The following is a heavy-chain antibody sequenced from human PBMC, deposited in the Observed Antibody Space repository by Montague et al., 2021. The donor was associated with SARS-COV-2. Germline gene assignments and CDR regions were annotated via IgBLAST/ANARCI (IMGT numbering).Heavy chain of an antibody. V-gene: IGHV4-34*01. Sequence: SETLSLTCAVYAGSFSGYSWCWICQPPGQGLEWIGEINNSGSTNXNPSLTRRVTISVDTYKNQFALKLSPVTAADTAVYYCARRSRVVTAIWALRASLTSWFDPWGQGTLVTVSS. CDR1: AGSFSGYS. CDR3: ARRSRVVTAIWALRASLTSWFDP. J-gene: IGHJ5*02. CDR2: INNSGST. D-gene: IGHD2-21*02.